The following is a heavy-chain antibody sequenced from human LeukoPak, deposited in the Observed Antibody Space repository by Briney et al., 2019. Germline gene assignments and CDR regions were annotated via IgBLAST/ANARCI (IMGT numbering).Heavy chain of an antibody. CDR3: ARAGGCSSTSCYYYGMDV. V-gene: IGHV3-30-3*01. D-gene: IGHD2-2*01. CDR2: ISYDGSNK. Sequence: GGSLRLSCAASGFTFSSYAMHWVRQAPGKGLEWVEVISYDGSNKYYADSVKGRFTISRDNSKNTLYLQMNSLRAEDTAVYYCARAGGCSSTSCYYYGMDVWGQGTTVTVSS. CDR1: GFTFSSYA. J-gene: IGHJ6*02.